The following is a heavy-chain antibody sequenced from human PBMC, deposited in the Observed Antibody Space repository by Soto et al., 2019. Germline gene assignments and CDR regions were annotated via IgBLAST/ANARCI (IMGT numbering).Heavy chain of an antibody. D-gene: IGHD3-10*01. V-gene: IGHV6-1*01. CDR2: TYYRSRWQT. J-gene: IGHJ6*02. CDR1: GDSVSSNDAT. CDR3: ARGFLGFGEFTPYYYGIDV. Sequence: PSQTLSLTCAISGDSVSSNDATWDWIRQSPSRSLEWLGRTYYRSRWQTDYAVSVKSRISINPDTSNNQVSLQLNSVTPEDTAVYYCARGFLGFGEFTPYYYGIDVWGQRTTVTVS.